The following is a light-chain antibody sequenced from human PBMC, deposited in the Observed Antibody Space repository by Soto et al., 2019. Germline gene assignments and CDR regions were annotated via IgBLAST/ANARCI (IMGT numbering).Light chain of an antibody. Sequence: AIQLTQSPSSLSASVGDRVTITCRASQGISSALAWYQQKPGKAPKLLIYDASSLESGVPSRFSGSGSGTDFTLTISSLQPEDFATDYCQQFNNYPLITFGQGTRLEIK. CDR2: DAS. J-gene: IGKJ5*01. CDR3: QQFNNYPLIT. CDR1: QGISSA. V-gene: IGKV1D-13*01.